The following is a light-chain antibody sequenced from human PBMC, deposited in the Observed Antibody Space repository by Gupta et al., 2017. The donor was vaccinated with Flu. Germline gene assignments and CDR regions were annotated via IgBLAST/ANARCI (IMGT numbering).Light chain of an antibody. V-gene: IGLV2-14*01. CDR3: SSYTSSSTWV. CDR1: RSDVGGYNY. CDR2: EVS. Sequence: QSALTQPASVSESPAPSITISCTGTRSDVGGYNYVSWYQQHPCKAPKLMIYEVSNRPSGVSNRFSGSKSGNTASLTISGLQAEDEADYYCSSYTSSSTWVFGGGTKLTVL. J-gene: IGLJ3*02.